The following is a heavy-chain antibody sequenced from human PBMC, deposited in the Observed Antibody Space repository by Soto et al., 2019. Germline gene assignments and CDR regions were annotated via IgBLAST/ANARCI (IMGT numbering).Heavy chain of an antibody. V-gene: IGHV3-30-3*01. CDR2: ISYDGSNK. CDR3: ARDGPRGVTILGVVIIPYYYGMDV. Sequence: PGGSLRLSCAASGFTFSSYAMHWVRQAPGKGLEWVAVISYDGSNKYYADSVKGRFTISRDNSKNTLYLQMNSLRAENTAVYYCARDGPRGVTILGVVIIPYYYGMDVWGQGTTVTVSS. J-gene: IGHJ6*02. CDR1: GFTFSSYA. D-gene: IGHD3-3*01.